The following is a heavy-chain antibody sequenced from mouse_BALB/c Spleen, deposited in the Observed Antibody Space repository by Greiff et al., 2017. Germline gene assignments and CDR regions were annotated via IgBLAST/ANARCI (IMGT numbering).Heavy chain of an antibody. CDR2: ISSGGGST. CDR3: ARQVLGLDY. J-gene: IGHJ2*01. V-gene: IGHV5-12-1*01. Sequence: EVKLVESGGGLVKPGGSLKLSCAASGFAFSSYDMSWVRQTPEKRLEWVAYISSGGGSTYYPDTVKGRFTISRDNAKNTLYLQMSSLKSEDTAMYYCARQVLGLDYWGQGTTLTVSS. CDR1: GFAFSSYD. D-gene: IGHD4-1*01.